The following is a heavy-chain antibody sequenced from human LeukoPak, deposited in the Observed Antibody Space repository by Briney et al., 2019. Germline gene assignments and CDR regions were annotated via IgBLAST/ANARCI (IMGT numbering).Heavy chain of an antibody. CDR1: GFTFSSYG. V-gene: IGHV3-33*01. Sequence: PGRSLRLSCSASGFTFSSYGMHWVRQAPGKGLEWVAVVWYDGINKYYADSVKGRLTISRDNSKNTLYLQMNSLRAEDTAVYYCARSTSSEYDIYHFDYWGQGTLVTVSS. CDR3: ARSTSSEYDIYHFDY. D-gene: IGHD3-9*01. CDR2: VWYDGINK. J-gene: IGHJ4*02.